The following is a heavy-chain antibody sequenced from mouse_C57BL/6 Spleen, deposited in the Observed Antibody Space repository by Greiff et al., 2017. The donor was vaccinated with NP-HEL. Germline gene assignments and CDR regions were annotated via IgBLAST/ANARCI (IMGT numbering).Heavy chain of an antibody. CDR2: ISDGGSYT. Sequence: EVMLVESGGGLVKPGGSLKLSCAASGFTFSSYAMSWVRQTPEKRLEWVATISDGGSYTYYPDNVKGRFTISRDNAKNNLYLQMSHLKSEDTAMYYCASAVYYDFYYFDYWGQGTTLTVSS. V-gene: IGHV5-4*03. D-gene: IGHD2-4*01. CDR3: ASAVYYDFYYFDY. J-gene: IGHJ2*01. CDR1: GFTFSSYA.